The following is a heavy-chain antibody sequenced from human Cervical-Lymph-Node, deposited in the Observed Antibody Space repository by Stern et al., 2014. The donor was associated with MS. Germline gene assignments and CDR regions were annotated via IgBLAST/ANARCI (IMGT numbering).Heavy chain of an antibody. V-gene: IGHV4-39*01. CDR2: VYFSGSP. J-gene: IGHJ2*01. D-gene: IGHD2-15*01. CDR1: GGSMTSYH. Sequence: QVQLQESGPGLVKPSETLSLTCIVSGGSMTSYHWGWIRQPPGKGLEWIGTVYFSGSPSYNQPLKNRFPISAHKNQFPLSLPSVTAADTAVYYCARQGYCSGATCYYWYFDLWGRGTLVTVSS. CDR3: ARQGYCSGATCYYWYFDL.